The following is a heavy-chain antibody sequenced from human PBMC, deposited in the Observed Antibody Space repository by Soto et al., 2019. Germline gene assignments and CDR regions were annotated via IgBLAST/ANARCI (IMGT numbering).Heavy chain of an antibody. CDR3: AREGNYYDSSGYSYYYYGMDV. V-gene: IGHV3-7*03. D-gene: IGHD3-22*01. Sequence: VQLVESGGGLVQPGGSLRLSCAASGFTFSSYWMSWVRQAPGKGLEWVANIKQDGSEKYYVDSVKGRFTISRDNAKNSLYLQMNSLRAEDTAVYYCAREGNYYDSSGYSYYYYGMDVWGQGTTVTVSS. CDR1: GFTFSSYW. J-gene: IGHJ6*02. CDR2: IKQDGSEK.